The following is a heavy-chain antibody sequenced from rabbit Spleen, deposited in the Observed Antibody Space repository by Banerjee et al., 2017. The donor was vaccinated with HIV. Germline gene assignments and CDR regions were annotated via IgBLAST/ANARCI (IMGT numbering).Heavy chain of an antibody. D-gene: IGHD8-1*01. CDR3: ARDAGTSFSTYGMDL. J-gene: IGHJ6*01. CDR1: GFDFSSYG. V-gene: IGHV1S45*01. CDR2: IDIGSSGAT. Sequence: QEQLVESGGGLVQPGGSLKLSCKASGFDFSSYGVSWVRQAPGKGLEWIACIDIGSSGATYSATWAKGRFTISKTSSTTVTLQMTSLTVADTATYFCARDAGTSFSTYGMDLWGPGTLVTVS.